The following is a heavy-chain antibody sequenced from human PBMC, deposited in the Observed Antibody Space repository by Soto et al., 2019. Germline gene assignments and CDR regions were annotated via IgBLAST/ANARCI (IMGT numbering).Heavy chain of an antibody. CDR1: GGSISSRSYY. V-gene: IGHV4-39*01. J-gene: IGHJ4*02. CDR3: ARRRMTGYNSFYFDY. Sequence: QLQLQESGPGLVKPSETLSLTCTVSGGSISSRSYYWGWIRQPPGEGLEWIGSIYYSGITYYNPSLKSRVTISVDTSKNQFSLKLTSVTAADTAVYYCARRRMTGYNSFYFDYWGQGNLVTVSS. D-gene: IGHD5-12*01. CDR2: IYYSGIT.